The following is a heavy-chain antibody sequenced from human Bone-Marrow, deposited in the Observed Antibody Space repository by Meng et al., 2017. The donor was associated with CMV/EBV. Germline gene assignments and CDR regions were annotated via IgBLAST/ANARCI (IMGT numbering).Heavy chain of an antibody. CDR2: INQNGGEK. V-gene: IGHV3-7*01. Sequence: LSLTCAASGFTFSSYAMSWVRQAPGKGLEWVANINQNGGEKYYLDSVKGRFTISRDNAKSSLYLQMNSLRAEDRAVYYCARVGEGVQTNKFLDYWGQGTLVTVSS. J-gene: IGHJ4*02. D-gene: IGHD3-16*01. CDR1: GFTFSSYA. CDR3: ARVGEGVQTNKFLDY.